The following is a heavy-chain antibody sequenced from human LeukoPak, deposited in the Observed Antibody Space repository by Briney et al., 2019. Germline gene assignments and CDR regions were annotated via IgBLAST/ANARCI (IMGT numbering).Heavy chain of an antibody. CDR3: ATTNDGGGYQWGDFFDF. CDR2: IIPNLGTT. CDR1: GGTSNSHA. V-gene: IGHV1-69*04. J-gene: IGHJ4*02. Sequence: SVKVSCQASGGTSNSHAISWVRQAPGQGLEWMGRIIPNLGTTNRAQNFQDRVTLTADKSTNTAYMELISLTSDDTAVYYCATTNDGGGYQWGDFFDFWGQGTLVTVSS. D-gene: IGHD3-22*01.